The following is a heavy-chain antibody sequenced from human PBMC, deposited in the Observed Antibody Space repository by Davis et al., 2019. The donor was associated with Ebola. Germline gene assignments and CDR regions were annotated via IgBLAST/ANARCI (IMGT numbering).Heavy chain of an antibody. V-gene: IGHV4-30-2*01. Sequence: PSETLSLTCAVSGGSISSGGYSWSWIRQPPGKGLEWIGYIYHSGSTYYNPSLKSRVTISVDRSKNQFSLKLSSVTAADTAVYYCARGVYSGIWSGYYPCFFDYWGQGTLVTVSS. CDR2: IYHSGST. CDR3: ARGVYSGIWSGYYPCFFDY. CDR1: GGSISSGGYS. D-gene: IGHD3-3*01. J-gene: IGHJ4*02.